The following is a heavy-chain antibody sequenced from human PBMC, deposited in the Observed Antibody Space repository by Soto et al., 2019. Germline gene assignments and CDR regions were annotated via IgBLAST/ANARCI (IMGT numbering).Heavy chain of an antibody. CDR2: ITSCSTYI. V-gene: IGHV3-21*01. J-gene: IGHJ4*02. CDR3: ARKMVSAIPFDY. Sequence: GGSLRLSCAASGFTFSSYSMNWVRQAPGKGLEWVSFITSCSTYIYYADSVKGRFTISRYNTQNSLYLQMNSLRAEDTAVYYCARKMVSAIPFDYWGQGTLVTVSS. D-gene: IGHD2-8*01. CDR1: GFTFSSYS.